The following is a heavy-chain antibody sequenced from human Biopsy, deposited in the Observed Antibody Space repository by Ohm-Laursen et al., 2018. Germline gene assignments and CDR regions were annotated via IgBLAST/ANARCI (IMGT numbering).Heavy chain of an antibody. CDR2: FAPENGKT. D-gene: IGHD1-1*01. CDR1: GYTLNELS. CDR3: AADINDWNVNY. Sequence: ASVKVSCKVSGYTLNELSMHWVRQVPGKGLEWMGGFAPENGKTVYAQNFQARVSLTEDTSIDTAYMELRSLRSEDTAVYYCAADINDWNVNYWGQGTLVTVSS. J-gene: IGHJ4*02. V-gene: IGHV1-24*01.